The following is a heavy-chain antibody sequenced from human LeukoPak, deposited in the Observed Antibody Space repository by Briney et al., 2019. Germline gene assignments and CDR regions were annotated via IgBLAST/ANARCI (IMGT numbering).Heavy chain of an antibody. Sequence: GGSLRLSCAASGFTFSSYWMSWVRQAPGKGLEWVANIKQDGSEKYYVDSVKGRFTISRDNAKNSLYLQMDSLRAEDTAVYYCARFLGSSGYYSDYWGQGTLVTVSS. V-gene: IGHV3-7*01. D-gene: IGHD3-22*01. CDR2: IKQDGSEK. J-gene: IGHJ4*02. CDR1: GFTFSSYW. CDR3: ARFLGSSGYYSDY.